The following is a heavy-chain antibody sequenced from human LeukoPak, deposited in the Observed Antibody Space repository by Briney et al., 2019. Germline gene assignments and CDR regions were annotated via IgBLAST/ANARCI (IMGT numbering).Heavy chain of an antibody. V-gene: IGHV4-61*02. J-gene: IGHJ4*02. D-gene: IGHD4-17*01. CDR3: AREDGGDYAYTLDY. Sequence: SETLSLTCTVSGDSITSGTYYWTWIRQPAGKGLEWIGRIYTSGSTNYKPSLKSRVTISADTSKNQFSLKLSSVTAADTAVYYCAREDGGDYAYTLDYWGQGTLVTVSS. CDR2: IYTSGST. CDR1: GDSITSGTYY.